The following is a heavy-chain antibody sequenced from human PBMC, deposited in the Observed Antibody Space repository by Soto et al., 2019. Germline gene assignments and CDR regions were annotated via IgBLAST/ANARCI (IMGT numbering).Heavy chain of an antibody. CDR2: ITPIFGTT. CDR1: GGTFSNYA. CDR3: ARVITVTPVGYYGMDV. Sequence: QVQLVQSGAEVKKPGSSVKVSCKASGGTFSNYAISWVRQAPGQGLEWMGGITPIFGTTTYAQRLQGRVTISADESPTTAHMELSSLRSEDTAVYYCARVITVTPVGYYGMDVWGQGTTVTVSS. J-gene: IGHJ6*02. V-gene: IGHV1-69*01. D-gene: IGHD4-4*01.